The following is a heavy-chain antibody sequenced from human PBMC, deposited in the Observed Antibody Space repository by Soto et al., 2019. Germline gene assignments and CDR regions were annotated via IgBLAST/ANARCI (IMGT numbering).Heavy chain of an antibody. Sequence: GEYLTISCHGSGYSFTKYWNGWTRQMPGKGLGYMGIINPGDSESRYSPSFKGQVTTSADKSISSAYLQWSSLKVSDTAIYYCARLVDAAGTWDYWARATLVTVSS. CDR2: INPGDSES. CDR1: GYSFTKYW. D-gene: IGHD6-13*01. V-gene: IGHV5-51*01. CDR3: ARLVDAAGTWDY. J-gene: IGHJ4*02.